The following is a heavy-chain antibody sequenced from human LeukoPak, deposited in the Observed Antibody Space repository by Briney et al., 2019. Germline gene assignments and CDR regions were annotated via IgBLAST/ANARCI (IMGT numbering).Heavy chain of an antibody. D-gene: IGHD1-26*01. CDR2: VSSSGSST. Sequence: PGGSLRLSCAASGFTFTNYWMHWVRQAPGKGLEWVSVVSSSGSSTYYADSVKGRFTISRDNLKNTLYLQMNSLRGDDTAVYYCAKDVGKWESLHFFDYWGQGTLVTVSS. V-gene: IGHV3-23*01. CDR1: GFTFTNYW. J-gene: IGHJ4*02. CDR3: AKDVGKWESLHFFDY.